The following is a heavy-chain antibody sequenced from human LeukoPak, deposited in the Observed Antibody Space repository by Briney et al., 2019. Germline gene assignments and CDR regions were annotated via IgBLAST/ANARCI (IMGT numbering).Heavy chain of an antibody. J-gene: IGHJ4*02. D-gene: IGHD5-24*01. CDR1: GFTFRIYG. V-gene: IGHV3-48*04. CDR3: ARATRNGYDY. CDR2: ISHDSETI. Sequence: PGGSLRLSCAASGFTFRIYGMNWVRQAPGKGPEWVSYISHDSETIYYADSVKGRFTMSRDNAKSSLYLQVSSLRADDTADYYCARATRNGYDYWGQGTLVTVSS.